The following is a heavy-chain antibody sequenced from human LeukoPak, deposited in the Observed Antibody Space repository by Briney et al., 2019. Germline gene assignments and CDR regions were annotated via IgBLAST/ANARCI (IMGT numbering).Heavy chain of an antibody. J-gene: IGHJ4*02. V-gene: IGHV3-11*04. CDR1: GFTFSDYY. D-gene: IGHD3-10*01. CDR2: ISSSGSTI. CDR3: ARDERAYGSGSYFDY. Sequence: GGSLRLSCAASGFTFSDYYMSWIRQAPGKGLEWVSCISSSGSTIYYADSVKGRFTISRDNAKNSLYLQMNSLRAEDTAVYYCARDERAYGSGSYFDYWGQGTLVTVSS.